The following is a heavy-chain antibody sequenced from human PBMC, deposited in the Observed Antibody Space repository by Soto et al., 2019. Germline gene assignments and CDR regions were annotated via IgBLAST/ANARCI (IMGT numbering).Heavy chain of an antibody. Sequence: SETLSLTSTVSGGSISSYYWSWIRQPAGKGLEWIGRIYTTGSTTYNPSLKSRVTMSVDTSKNQFSLKLSSVTAADEAVYYCERVECREGWFDPWGQGTLVTVS. CDR1: GGSISSYY. V-gene: IGHV4-4*07. D-gene: IGHD1-1*01. CDR2: IYTTGST. CDR3: ERVECREGWFDP. J-gene: IGHJ5*02.